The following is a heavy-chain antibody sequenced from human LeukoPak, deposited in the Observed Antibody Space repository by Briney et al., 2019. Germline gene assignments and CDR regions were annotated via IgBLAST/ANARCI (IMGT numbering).Heavy chain of an antibody. J-gene: IGHJ4*02. CDR2: INHSGST. V-gene: IGHV4-34*01. Sequence: PSETLSLTCAVYGGSFSGYYWSWIRQPPGKGLEWIGEINHSGSTNYNPSLKSRVTISVDTSKNQFSLKLSSVTAADTAMYYCARGRENLGGYYVLLDYWGQGTLVTVSS. CDR1: GGSFSGYY. CDR3: ARGRENLGGYYVLLDY. D-gene: IGHD3-22*01.